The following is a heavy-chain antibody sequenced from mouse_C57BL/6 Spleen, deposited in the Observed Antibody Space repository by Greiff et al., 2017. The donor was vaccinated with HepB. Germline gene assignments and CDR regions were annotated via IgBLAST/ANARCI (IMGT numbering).Heavy chain of an antibody. CDR3: ATPYDSYAMDY. V-gene: IGHV2-2*01. CDR2: IWSGGST. CDR1: GFSLTSYG. D-gene: IGHD2-4*01. Sequence: VQGVESGPGLVQPSQSLSITCTVSGFSLTSYGVHWVRQSPGKGLEWLGVIWSGGSTDYNAAFISRLSISKDNSKSQVFFKMNSLQADDTAIYYCATPYDSYAMDYWGQGTSVTVSS. J-gene: IGHJ4*01.